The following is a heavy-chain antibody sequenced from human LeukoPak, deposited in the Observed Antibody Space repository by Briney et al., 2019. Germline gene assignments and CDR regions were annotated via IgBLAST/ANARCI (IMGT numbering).Heavy chain of an antibody. Sequence: ASVKVSCKASGYTFTGYYMHWVRQAPGQGLEWMGWINTNSGGTNYAQKFQGRVTMTRDTSISTAYMELSRLRSDDTAVYYCAREGCSSTNCHVLGDDNWFDPWGQGTLVTVSS. CDR3: AREGCSSTNCHVLGDDNWFDP. D-gene: IGHD2-2*01. CDR1: GYTFTGYY. J-gene: IGHJ5*02. CDR2: INTNSGGT. V-gene: IGHV1-2*02.